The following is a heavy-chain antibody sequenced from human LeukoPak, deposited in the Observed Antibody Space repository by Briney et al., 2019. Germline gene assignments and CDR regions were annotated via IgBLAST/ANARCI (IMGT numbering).Heavy chain of an antibody. V-gene: IGHV1-18*04. CDR1: GYTLSNHA. J-gene: IGHJ4*02. D-gene: IGHD3-3*01. CDR3: ARKPTIFGVAQGAIDY. Sequence: ASVKVSCKGSGYTLSNHAFSWVRQAPGQGLEWMGWISADNGNTNHAQKFQGRVSLTTDTSTSTAYMELSSLRSEDTAVYYCARKPTIFGVAQGAIDYWGQGTLVTVSS. CDR2: ISADNGNT.